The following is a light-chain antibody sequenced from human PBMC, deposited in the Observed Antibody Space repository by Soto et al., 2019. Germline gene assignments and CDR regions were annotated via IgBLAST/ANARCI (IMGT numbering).Light chain of an antibody. V-gene: IGLV4-69*01. CDR3: QTWGTAMSYV. CDR1: SGHSSYA. CDR2: IKSDGSH. J-gene: IGLJ1*01. Sequence: QLVLTQSPSASASLGASVKITCTLSSGHSSYAIAWHQQQPEKGPRYLMKIKSDGSHIKGDGIPDRFSGSSSGAERYLTISSLQSEDEADYYCQTWGTAMSYVFGTGTKLTVL.